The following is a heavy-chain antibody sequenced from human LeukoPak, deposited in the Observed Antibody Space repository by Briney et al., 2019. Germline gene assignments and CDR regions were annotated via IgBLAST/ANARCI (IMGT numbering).Heavy chain of an antibody. CDR2: IKGDGIST. V-gene: IGHV3-74*01. D-gene: IGHD3-3*01. Sequence: GGSLRLSCAASGFDFSSNWMHWVRHAPGQGLVWVSRIKGDGISTNYADSVKGRFTISRDIAKNTLCLQMNSLRAEDTGVYYCAKDHYWSIDYWGRETLVTVSS. CDR1: GFDFSSNW. CDR3: AKDHYWSIDY. J-gene: IGHJ4*02.